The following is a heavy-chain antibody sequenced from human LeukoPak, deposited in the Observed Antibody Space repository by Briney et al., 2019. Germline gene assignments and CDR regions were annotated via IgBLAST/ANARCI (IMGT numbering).Heavy chain of an antibody. CDR2: VYYSGST. CDR1: GGSIGSYY. J-gene: IGHJ4*02. Sequence: KPSETLSLTCTVSGGSIGSYYWSWIRQPPGKGLEWIGYVYYSGSTNYNPSLKSRVTISVDTSKNQFSLKLSSVTTADTAVYYCASTYYYDTSAFLPFGYWGQGTLVTVSS. V-gene: IGHV4-59*01. D-gene: IGHD3-22*01. CDR3: ASTYYYDTSAFLPFGY.